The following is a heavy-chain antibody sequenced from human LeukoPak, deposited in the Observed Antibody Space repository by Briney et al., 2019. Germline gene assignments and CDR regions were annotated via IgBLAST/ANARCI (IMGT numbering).Heavy chain of an antibody. J-gene: IGHJ4*02. D-gene: IGHD3-3*01. Sequence: SQTLSLTCAVSGGSISSSNWWSWVRQSPGKGLEWIGYIYYTGSTYYNPSLKSRVTISVDTSKNQFSLKLSSVTAADTALYYCARKFWSGYYFDYWGQGTLLTVSS. CDR2: IYYTGST. CDR1: GGSISSSNW. V-gene: IGHV4-30-4*01. CDR3: ARKFWSGYYFDY.